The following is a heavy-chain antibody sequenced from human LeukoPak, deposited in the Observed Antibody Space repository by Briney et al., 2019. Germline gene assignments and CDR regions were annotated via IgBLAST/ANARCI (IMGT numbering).Heavy chain of an antibody. D-gene: IGHD2-15*01. J-gene: IGHJ4*02. V-gene: IGHV4-59*08. CDR2: IYYSGST. CDR1: GGSISSCY. CDR3: ARRRCSGGSCYSYYFDY. Sequence: PSETLSLTCTVSGGSISSCYWSWIRQPPGKGLEWIGYIYYSGSTNYNPSLKSRVTISVDTSKNQFSLKLSSVTAADTAVYYCARRRCSGGSCYSYYFDYWGQGTLVTVSS.